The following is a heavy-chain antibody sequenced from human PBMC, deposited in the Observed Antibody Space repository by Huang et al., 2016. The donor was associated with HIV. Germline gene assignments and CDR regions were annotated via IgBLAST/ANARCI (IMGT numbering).Heavy chain of an antibody. Sequence: EVQLVESGGGLVQPGGSLRLSCAASGFTCSSYWMHWVRQAPGKGLVWVSRINREGSRSGDADSVKGRFTISRDNAKNTLYLQMNSLRAEDTAVYYCVRDPRIQSWLNYFDYWGQGTLVSVSS. CDR3: VRDPRIQSWLNYFDY. D-gene: IGHD3-22*01. CDR2: INREGSRS. J-gene: IGHJ4*02. CDR1: GFTCSSYW. V-gene: IGHV3-74*01.